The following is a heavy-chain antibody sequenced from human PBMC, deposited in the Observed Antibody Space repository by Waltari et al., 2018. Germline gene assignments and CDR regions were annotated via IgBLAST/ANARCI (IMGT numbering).Heavy chain of an antibody. V-gene: IGHV3-30-3*01. CDR1: GFTFSSYA. D-gene: IGHD1-26*01. CDR2: ISYDGSNK. J-gene: IGHJ4*02. CDR3: ARVRELRTTFFDY. Sequence: QVQLVESGGGVVQPGRSLRLSCAASGFTFSSYAMHWVRQAPGKGLEWVAVISYDGSNKCYADSVKGRFTISRDNSKNTLYLQMNSLRAEDTAVYYCARVRELRTTFFDYWGQGTLVTVSS.